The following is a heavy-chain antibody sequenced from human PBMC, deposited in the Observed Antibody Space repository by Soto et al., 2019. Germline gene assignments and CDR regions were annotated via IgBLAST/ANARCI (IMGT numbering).Heavy chain of an antibody. J-gene: IGHJ4*02. Sequence: EVQLVESGGDFVKPGGSLRLSCAASGFSVSNSWINWVRQSTGKGLEWVGLIKDKSDGGTTDYAATVKGRFAISRDDSKNTVYLQLDNLKTEDTAIYYCTTKMTSVSYWGQGTLVSVSS. CDR1: GFSVSNSW. CDR3: TTKMTSVSY. V-gene: IGHV3-15*07. CDR2: IKDKSDGGTT. D-gene: IGHD6-19*01.